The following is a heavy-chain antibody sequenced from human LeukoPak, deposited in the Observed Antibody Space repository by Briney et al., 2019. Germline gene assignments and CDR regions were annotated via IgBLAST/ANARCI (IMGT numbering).Heavy chain of an antibody. CDR3: QSRFLEWLLDY. V-gene: IGHV4-30-2*01. J-gene: IGHJ4*02. CDR1: GGSISSGGYS. Sequence: PSQNLSLTCAVSGGSISSGGYSWSWIRQPPGKGLEWVGYIYHSGSTYYNPSLKSRVTISVDRSKNQFSLKLSSVTAADTAIYYCQSRFLEWLLDYWGQGTLVTVSS. CDR2: IYHSGST. D-gene: IGHD3-3*01.